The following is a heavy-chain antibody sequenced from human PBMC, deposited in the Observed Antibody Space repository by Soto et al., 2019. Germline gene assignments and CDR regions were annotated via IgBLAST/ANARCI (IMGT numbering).Heavy chain of an antibody. CDR1: GYTFTSYA. CDR3: ARGLGIVGPTGGHDY. V-gene: IGHV1-3*01. CDR2: INAGNGNT. D-gene: IGHD1-26*01. Sequence: QVQLVQSGAEVKKPGASVKVSCKASGYTFTSYAMHWVRQAPGQRLEWMGWINAGNGNTKYSQKFQGRVTITRDTSASTAYMELSSLRSEDTAVYYSARGLGIVGPTGGHDYWGQGTLVTVSS. J-gene: IGHJ4*02.